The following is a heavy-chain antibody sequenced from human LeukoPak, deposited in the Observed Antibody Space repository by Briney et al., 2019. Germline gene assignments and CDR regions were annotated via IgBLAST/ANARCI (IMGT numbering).Heavy chain of an antibody. CDR3: ARDESILDDLYCSGGSCSVGFDP. V-gene: IGHV4-34*01. Sequence: SETLSLTCAVYGGSFSGYYWSWIRQPPGKGLEWIGEINHSGSTNYNPSLKSRVTISVDTSKNQFSLKLSSVTAADTAVYYCARDESILDDLYCSGGSCSVGFDPWGQGTLVTVSS. CDR1: GGSFSGYY. CDR2: INHSGST. D-gene: IGHD2-15*01. J-gene: IGHJ5*02.